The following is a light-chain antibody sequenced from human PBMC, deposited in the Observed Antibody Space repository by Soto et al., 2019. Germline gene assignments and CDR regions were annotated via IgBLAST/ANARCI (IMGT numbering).Light chain of an antibody. Sequence: DIQMTQSPSSLSASVGDRVTITCQASQDISTFLNWYHHRPGKAPILLIYDASNLQSGVPSRFSASGAGTDFTFTISSLQPEDVGTYYCQQYDTLSYNFGQGTKLEI. J-gene: IGKJ2*01. CDR2: DAS. V-gene: IGKV1-33*01. CDR1: QDISTF. CDR3: QQYDTLSYN.